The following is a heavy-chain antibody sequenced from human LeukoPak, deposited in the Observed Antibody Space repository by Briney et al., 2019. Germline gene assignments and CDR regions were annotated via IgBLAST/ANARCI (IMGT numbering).Heavy chain of an antibody. V-gene: IGHV4-30-4*01. CDR2: IYYSGST. CDR3: ATDRARGGDSFDY. J-gene: IGHJ4*02. CDR1: GGSIRSGDYS. Sequence: SQTLSLTCTVSGGSIRSGDYSWSWIRQPPGKGLEWIGYIYYSGSTYYNPSLKSRVTISGDTSKNQFSLNLSSVTAADTAVYYCATDRARGGDSFDYWGQGTLVTVSS. D-gene: IGHD3-10*01.